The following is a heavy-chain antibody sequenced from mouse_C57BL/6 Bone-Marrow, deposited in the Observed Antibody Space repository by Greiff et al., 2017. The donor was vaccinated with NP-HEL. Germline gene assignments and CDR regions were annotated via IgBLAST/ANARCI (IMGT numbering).Heavy chain of an antibody. CDR2: IDPSDSNT. D-gene: IGHD2-3*01. J-gene: IGHJ1*03. CDR3: ARWGYDGYLRGYFDV. CDR1: GYTFTSYW. Sequence: QVQLQQPGAELVKPGASVKLSCKASGYTFTSYWMQWVKQRPGQGLEWIGEIDPSDSNTNYNQKFKGKATLTVDTSSSTAYMQLSSLTSEDSAVYYCARWGYDGYLRGYFDVWGKGTTVTVSA. V-gene: IGHV1-50*01.